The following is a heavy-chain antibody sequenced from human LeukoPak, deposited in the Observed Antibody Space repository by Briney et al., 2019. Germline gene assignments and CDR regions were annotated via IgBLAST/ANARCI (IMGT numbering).Heavy chain of an antibody. CDR3: ARWSWDSSGPPDY. CDR1: GYTFTSYG. V-gene: IGHV1-18*01. D-gene: IGHD3-22*01. Sequence: ASVKVSCKASGYTFTSYGISWVRQAPGQGLEWMGWISAYNGNTNYAQKFQGRVTITADESTSTAYMELSSLRSEDTAVYYCARWSWDSSGPPDYWGQGTLVTVSS. CDR2: ISAYNGNT. J-gene: IGHJ4*02.